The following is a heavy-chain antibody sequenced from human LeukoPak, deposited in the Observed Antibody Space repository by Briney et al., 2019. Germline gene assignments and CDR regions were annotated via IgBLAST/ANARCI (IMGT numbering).Heavy chain of an antibody. CDR2: IKSKTDGGTT. V-gene: IGHV3-15*01. CDR3: TAPYYYDSRSGDY. D-gene: IGHD3-22*01. CDR1: GFTFSNAW. Sequence: GGSLRFSCAASGFTFSNAWMSWVRQAPGKGLEWVGRIKSKTDGGTTDYAAPVKGRFTISRDDSKNTLYLQMNSLKTEDTAVYYCTAPYYYDSRSGDYWGQGTLVTVSS. J-gene: IGHJ4*02.